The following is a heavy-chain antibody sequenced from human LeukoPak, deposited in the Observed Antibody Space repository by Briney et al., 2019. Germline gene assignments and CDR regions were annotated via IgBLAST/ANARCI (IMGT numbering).Heavy chain of an antibody. V-gene: IGHV3-48*02. J-gene: IGHJ4*02. CDR2: ISSSSSAI. CDR1: GFTFDDYG. CDR3: VRDRFYSFDY. Sequence: GGSLRLSCAASGFTFDDYGMSWVRQAPGKGLEWISYISSSSSAIYYADSVKGRFTISRDNAKNSLYLQMNSLRDEDTAVYYCVRDRFYSFDYWGQGTLVTVSS.